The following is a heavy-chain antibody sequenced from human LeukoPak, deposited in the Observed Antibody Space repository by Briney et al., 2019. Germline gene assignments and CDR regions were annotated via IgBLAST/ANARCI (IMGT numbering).Heavy chain of an antibody. J-gene: IGHJ5*02. CDR3: AKDAGYSSTTRWFDP. CDR2: ISYDGSNK. Sequence: GGSLRLSCSVSGFTFSSYGMHWVRQAPGKGLEWVAVISYDGSNKYYADSVKGRFTISRDNFKNTLYLQMNSLRAGDTAVYYCAKDAGYSSTTRWFDPWGQGTLVTVSS. CDR1: GFTFSSYG. D-gene: IGHD6-13*01. V-gene: IGHV3-30*18.